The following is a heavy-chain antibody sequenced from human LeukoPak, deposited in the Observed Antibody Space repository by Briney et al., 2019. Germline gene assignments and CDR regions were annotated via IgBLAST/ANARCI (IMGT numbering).Heavy chain of an antibody. CDR2: INPNSGGT. V-gene: IGHV1-2*02. CDR1: GSTFTGNF. CDR3: ARDSSDGYSQY. D-gene: IGHD5-24*01. J-gene: IGHJ4*02. Sequence: ASVKVSCKASGSTFTGNFMHWVRQAPGQGLEWMGWINPNSGGTNYAQKFQGRVTMTRDTSISTAYMELSRLRSDDTAVYYCARDSSDGYSQYWGQGTLVTVSS.